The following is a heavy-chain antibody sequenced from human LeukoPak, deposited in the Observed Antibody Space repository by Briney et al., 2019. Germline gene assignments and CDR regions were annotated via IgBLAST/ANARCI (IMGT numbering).Heavy chain of an antibody. J-gene: IGHJ3*02. CDR3: ASSQSGSWYKVAFDI. V-gene: IGHV3-23*01. Sequence: GGSLRLSCPVSGFTFSDYAMSWVRQAPGKGLEWVSAISGSGGSTYYADSVKGRFTISRDNSKNTLYLQMNSLRAEDTAVYYCASSQSGSWYKVAFDIWGQGTMVTVSS. CDR1: GFTFSDYA. CDR2: ISGSGGST. D-gene: IGHD6-13*01.